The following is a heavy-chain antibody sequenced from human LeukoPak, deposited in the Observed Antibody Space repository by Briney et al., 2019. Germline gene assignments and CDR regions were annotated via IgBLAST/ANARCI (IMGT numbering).Heavy chain of an antibody. D-gene: IGHD1-26*01. V-gene: IGHV3-66*01. CDR2: IYSGGSS. CDR1: GFTFSISA. Sequence: PGGSLRLSCAASGFTFSISAMTWVRQTPGKGLEWVSAIYSGGSSYYADSVKGRFTVSRDNSKNTVDLQMNSLRAEDTAVYYCARDKTSVGPLDYWGQGTLVTVSS. CDR3: ARDKTSVGPLDY. J-gene: IGHJ4*02.